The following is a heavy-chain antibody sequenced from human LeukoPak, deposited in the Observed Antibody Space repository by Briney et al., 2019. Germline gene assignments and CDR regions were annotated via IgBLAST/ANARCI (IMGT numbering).Heavy chain of an antibody. J-gene: IGHJ4*02. CDR2: IYYSGST. D-gene: IGHD6-6*01. Sequence: SETLSLTCTVSGGSISSSSYYWGWIRQPPGKGLEWIGSIYYSGSTYYNPSLKSRVTISVDTSKNQFSLKLSSVTAADTAVYYCARPGVGTIAARPPFDYWGQGTLVTVSS. CDR3: ARPGVGTIAARPPFDY. CDR1: GGSISSSSYY. V-gene: IGHV4-39*01.